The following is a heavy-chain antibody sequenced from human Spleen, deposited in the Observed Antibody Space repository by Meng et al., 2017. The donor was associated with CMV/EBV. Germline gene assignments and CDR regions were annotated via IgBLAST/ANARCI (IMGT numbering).Heavy chain of an antibody. D-gene: IGHD3-10*01. CDR3: ARRGPGSWVTFDL. CDR1: GFRLSSFW. Sequence: GESLKISCAASGFRLSSFWMTWVRQAPGKGLELVANIKHDGSEEYYVDSVKDRFTISRDNANNSLYLQMNSLRDGDTAVYYCARRGPGSWVTFDLWGQGTMVTVSS. CDR2: IKHDGSEE. V-gene: IGHV3-7*01. J-gene: IGHJ3*01.